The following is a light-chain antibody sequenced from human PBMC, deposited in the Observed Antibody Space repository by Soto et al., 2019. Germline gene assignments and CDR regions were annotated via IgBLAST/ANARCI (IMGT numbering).Light chain of an antibody. CDR3: QQYGSSAWT. CDR2: GAS. V-gene: IGKV3-20*01. J-gene: IGKJ1*01. Sequence: VVMTQSPATLSVCPGERAVLSCRASQSVSSNLAWYQQKPGQVPRLLIYGASSRATGIPDRFSGSGSGTDFTLTISRLEPEDFAVYYCQQYGSSAWTFGQGTKV. CDR1: QSVSSN.